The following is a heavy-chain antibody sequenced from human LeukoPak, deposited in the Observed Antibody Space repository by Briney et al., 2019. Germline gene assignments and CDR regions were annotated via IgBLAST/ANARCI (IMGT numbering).Heavy chain of an antibody. CDR1: GGSISSYY. CDR2: IQYSGTT. J-gene: IGHJ4*02. Sequence: SETLSLTCTVSGGSISSYYWSWIRQPPGKGLEWIGSIQYSGTTFYNPSLKSRVTISVGTSKNQFSLKLSSVTAADTAVYYCARGYDSSGYYLFGYWGQGTLVTVSS. V-gene: IGHV4-39*07. D-gene: IGHD3-22*01. CDR3: ARGYDSSGYYLFGY.